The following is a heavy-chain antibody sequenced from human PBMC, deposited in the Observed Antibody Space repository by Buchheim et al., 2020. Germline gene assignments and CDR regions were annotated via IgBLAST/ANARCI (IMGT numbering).Heavy chain of an antibody. V-gene: IGHV4-30-4*01. D-gene: IGHD5-18*01. J-gene: IGHJ4*02. CDR3: ARGNSYGIDS. CDR1: GGSISSGDYL. Sequence: QVQLQESGPGLVKPSQTLSLTCTVSGGSISSGDYLWGWIRQPPGKGLEWIGYIYYSGDTYYNPSLKSRLTMSVDTSKNQISLKLSSVTAADTAVYYCARGNSYGIDSWGQGTL. CDR2: IYYSGDT.